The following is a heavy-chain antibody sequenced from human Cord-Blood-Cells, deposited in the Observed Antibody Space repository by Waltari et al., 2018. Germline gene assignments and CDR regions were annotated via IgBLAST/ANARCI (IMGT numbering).Heavy chain of an antibody. V-gene: IGHV4-34*01. J-gene: IGHJ3*02. Sequence: QVQLQQWGAGLLKPSETLSLTCAVYGGSFSGYYWSWIRQPPGKGLEWIGEINHSGSTNYNPSLTRRVTISVDTSKNKFSRKLSSVTAADTAVYYCARGRGIVATITPFDIWGQGTMVTVSS. D-gene: IGHD5-12*01. CDR1: GGSFSGYY. CDR3: ARGRGIVATITPFDI. CDR2: INHSGST.